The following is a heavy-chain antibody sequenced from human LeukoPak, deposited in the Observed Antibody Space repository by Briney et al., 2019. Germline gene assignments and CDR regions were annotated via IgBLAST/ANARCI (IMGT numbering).Heavy chain of an antibody. Sequence: GGSLRLSCAASGFTFSSYGMHWVRQAPGKGLEWVAFIRYDGNKKYYADSVKGRFTLSRDNSKNTLYLQMNSLRVEDTAVYYCAKEKQLEPFDYWGQGTLVTVSS. D-gene: IGHD1-1*01. CDR2: IRYDGNKK. J-gene: IGHJ4*02. CDR3: AKEKQLEPFDY. V-gene: IGHV3-30*02. CDR1: GFTFSSYG.